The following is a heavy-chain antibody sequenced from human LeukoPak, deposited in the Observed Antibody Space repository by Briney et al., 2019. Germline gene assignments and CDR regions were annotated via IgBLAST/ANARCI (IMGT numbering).Heavy chain of an antibody. V-gene: IGHV3-74*01. CDR2: IHRDGSTT. J-gene: IGHJ4*02. CDR3: ARARPDGSSYFDY. D-gene: IGHD3-16*02. CDR1: GFTFSSHW. Sequence: GGSLRLSCAASGFTFSSHWMHWVRHVPGKGPVWVSRIHRDGSTTNYADSVKGRFTISRDNTKNTLYLQMSSLRDEDTAIYYCARARPDGSSYFDYWGQGILVTVSS.